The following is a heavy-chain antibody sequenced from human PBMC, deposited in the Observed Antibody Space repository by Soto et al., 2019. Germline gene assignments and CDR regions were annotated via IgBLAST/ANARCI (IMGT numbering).Heavy chain of an antibody. J-gene: IGHJ4*02. Sequence: ASVKVSCKVSGYTLTELSMHWVRQAPGKGLEWMGGFDPEDGETIYAQKFQGRVTMTEDTSTDTAYMELSSLRSEDTAVYYCATGILRYNWNYFDYWGQGTLVTVSS. V-gene: IGHV1-24*01. CDR2: FDPEDGET. CDR1: GYTLTELS. CDR3: ATGILRYNWNYFDY. D-gene: IGHD1-20*01.